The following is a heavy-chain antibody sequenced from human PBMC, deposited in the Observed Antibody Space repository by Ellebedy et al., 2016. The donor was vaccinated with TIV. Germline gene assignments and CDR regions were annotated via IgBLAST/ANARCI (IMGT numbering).Heavy chain of an antibody. CDR2: ISGNADSA. CDR1: GFSFGHYA. Sequence: PGGSLRLSCVASGFSFGHYAMSWVRQAPGKGLEWVSVISGNADSAYYADSVKGRFTISRDNSKNTLYLQLDSLRVDDTAVYYCAKRAVGLSFDYWGQGTLVTVSS. D-gene: IGHD3/OR15-3a*01. J-gene: IGHJ4*02. V-gene: IGHV3-23*01. CDR3: AKRAVGLSFDY.